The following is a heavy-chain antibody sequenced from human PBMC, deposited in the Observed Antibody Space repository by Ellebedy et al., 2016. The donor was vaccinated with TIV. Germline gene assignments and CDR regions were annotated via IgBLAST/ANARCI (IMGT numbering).Heavy chain of an antibody. Sequence: ASVKVSCKASGYTFTSYDISWVRQAPGQGLEWMGWISAYNVDTNYAQRFQGRVTMTTDTSTSTVSMELRGLRSDDTAVYYCARGFYEKFDPWGQGTLVTVSS. CDR1: GYTFTSYD. D-gene: IGHD2/OR15-2a*01. CDR3: ARGFYEKFDP. V-gene: IGHV1-18*04. J-gene: IGHJ5*02. CDR2: ISAYNVDT.